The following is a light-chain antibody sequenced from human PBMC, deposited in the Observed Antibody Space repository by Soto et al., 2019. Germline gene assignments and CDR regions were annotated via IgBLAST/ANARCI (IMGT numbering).Light chain of an antibody. CDR1: NIGSES. J-gene: IGLJ3*02. Sequence: SYELTQPPSVSVAPGQTARVTCGGDNIGSESVHWYQQKPGLAPVLVIYDDSARPSGIPERFSGSKSGTSASLAISGLRSEDEADYYCATRDNSLSRWVFGGGTKLTVL. CDR2: DDS. CDR3: ATRDNSLSRWV. V-gene: IGLV3-21*02.